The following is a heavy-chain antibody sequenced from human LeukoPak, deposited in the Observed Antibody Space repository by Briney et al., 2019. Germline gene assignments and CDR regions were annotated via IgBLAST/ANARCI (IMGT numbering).Heavy chain of an antibody. CDR3: ARGVRAMVLPYYMDV. CDR1: GGIFSSYA. CDR2: IIPIFGTA. D-gene: IGHD4/OR15-4a*01. V-gene: IGHV1-69*05. Sequence: SVKVSCKASGGIFSSYAISWVRQAPGQGLEWMGGIIPIFGTANYAQKFQGRVTITTDESTSTAYMELSSLRSEDTAVYYCARGVRAMVLPYYMDVWGKGTTVTVSS. J-gene: IGHJ6*03.